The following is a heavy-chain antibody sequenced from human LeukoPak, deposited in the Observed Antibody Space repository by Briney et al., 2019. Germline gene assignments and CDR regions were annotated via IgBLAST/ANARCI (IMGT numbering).Heavy chain of an antibody. J-gene: IGHJ6*02. CDR3: AREYPKTTVPEGMDV. CDR1: GGSISYYY. CDR2: IYYSGTT. D-gene: IGHD4-17*01. V-gene: IGHV4-59*01. Sequence: SETLSLTCTVSGGSISYYYWSWIRQSPGKGLEWIGYIYYSGTTNYNPSLKSRVTISVDTSKNQFSLQLSSVTAAATAVYYCAREYPKTTVPEGMDVWGQGTTVTVSS.